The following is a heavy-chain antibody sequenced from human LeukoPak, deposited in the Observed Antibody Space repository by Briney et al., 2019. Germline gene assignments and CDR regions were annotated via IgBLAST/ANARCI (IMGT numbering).Heavy chain of an antibody. V-gene: IGHV3-21*01. J-gene: IGHJ4*02. Sequence: GGSLRLSCAASGFTFSGYSMNWVRQAPGKGLEWVSSISSSTSYIFYADSMKGRFTISRDNAKNSLYLQMNSLRAEDTAVYYCARDRAAADLDYWGQRTLVTVSS. D-gene: IGHD6-13*01. CDR2: ISSSTSYI. CDR3: ARDRAAADLDY. CDR1: GFTFSGYS.